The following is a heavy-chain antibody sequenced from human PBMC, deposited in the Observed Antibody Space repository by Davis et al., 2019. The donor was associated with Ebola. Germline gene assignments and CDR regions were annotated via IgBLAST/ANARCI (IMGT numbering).Heavy chain of an antibody. CDR1: GFTFSSYS. CDR3: ARDKSLGYYDILTGYYLASSFFDY. D-gene: IGHD3-9*01. Sequence: GGSLRLSCAASGFTFSSYSMNWVRQAPGKGLEWVSYISSSSSTIYYADSVKGRFTISRDNAKNSLYLQMNSLRDEDTAVYYCARDKSLGYYDILTGYYLASSFFDYWGQGTLVTVSS. V-gene: IGHV3-48*02. J-gene: IGHJ4*02. CDR2: ISSSSSTI.